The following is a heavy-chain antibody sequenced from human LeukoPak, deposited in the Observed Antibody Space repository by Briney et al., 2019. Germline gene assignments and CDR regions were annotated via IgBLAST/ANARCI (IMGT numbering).Heavy chain of an antibody. CDR1: GFSFSDYT. CDR3: AKLVLIQIAAASYFDY. CDR2: ITGNSNYI. Sequence: GGSLRLSRAASGFSFSDYTLNWVRQAPGKGLEWVSSITGNSNYIFYADSVKGRFTISRDNSKNTLNLQMNSLRAEDTAVYYCAKLVLIQIAAASYFDYWGQGTLVTVSS. V-gene: IGHV3-23*01. J-gene: IGHJ4*02. D-gene: IGHD6-13*01.